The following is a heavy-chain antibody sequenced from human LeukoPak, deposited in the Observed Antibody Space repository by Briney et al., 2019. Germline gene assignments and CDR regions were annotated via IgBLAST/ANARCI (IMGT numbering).Heavy chain of an antibody. CDR3: ASGTYYYFDF. D-gene: IGHD1-26*01. CDR2: VYYSGNT. V-gene: IGHV4-39*07. J-gene: IGHJ4*02. CDR1: GASISSPSYY. Sequence: NPSETLSLTCTVSGASISSPSYYWAWIRQPPGEGLEWIGRVYYSGNTYYNPSLESRVTISVDTSKNQFSLKLRSVTAADTAVYYCASGTYYYFDFWGQGTLVTVSS.